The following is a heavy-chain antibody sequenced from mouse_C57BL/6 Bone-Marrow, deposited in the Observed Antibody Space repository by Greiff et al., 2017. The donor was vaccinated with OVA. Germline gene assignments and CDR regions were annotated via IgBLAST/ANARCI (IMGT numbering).Heavy chain of an antibody. D-gene: IGHD2-12*01. J-gene: IGHJ2*01. CDR1: GFNITDDY. V-gene: IGHV14-4*01. CDR3: TTGRSYYYFDY. CDR2: IDPENGDT. Sequence: VQLQQSGAELVRPGASVKLSCTASGFNITDDYMHWVKQRPEQGLEWIGWIDPENGDTEYASKFQGKATITADTSSNTAYLQLSSLTSEDTAVYYCTTGRSYYYFDYWGQGTTLTVSS.